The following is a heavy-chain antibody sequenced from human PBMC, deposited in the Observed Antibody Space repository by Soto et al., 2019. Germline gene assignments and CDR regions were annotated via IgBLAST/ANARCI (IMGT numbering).Heavy chain of an antibody. D-gene: IGHD1-1*01. CDR3: ARAYRVQLERHDAFDI. Sequence: ASVKVSCKASGYTFTSYYMHWVRQAPGQGLEWMGIINPGGGSTSYAQKFQGRVTMTRDTSTSTVYMELSSLRSEDTAVYYCARAYRVQLERHDAFDIWGQGTMVTVSS. CDR1: GYTFTSYY. CDR2: INPGGGST. V-gene: IGHV1-46*03. J-gene: IGHJ3*02.